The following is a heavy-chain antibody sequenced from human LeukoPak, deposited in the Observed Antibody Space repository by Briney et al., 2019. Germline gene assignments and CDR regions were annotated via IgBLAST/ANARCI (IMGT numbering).Heavy chain of an antibody. CDR2: ISSSTTYI. CDR3: AREVIGGNSA. J-gene: IGHJ4*02. D-gene: IGHD4-23*01. CDR1: GFTFSTYE. V-gene: IGHV3-21*01. Sequence: GGSLRHSCAASGFTFSTYEASWVRQAPGKGLDWVASISSSTTYIYYADSLKGRFTISRDDAKNSLYLQMSSLRAEDTAVYYCAREVIGGNSAWGQGTLVTVSS.